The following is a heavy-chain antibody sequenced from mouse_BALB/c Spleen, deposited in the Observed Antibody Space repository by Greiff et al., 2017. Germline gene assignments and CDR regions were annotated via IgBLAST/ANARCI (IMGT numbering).Heavy chain of an antibody. CDR2: IDPENGDT. CDR3: NAYRYGNYRDYYAMDY. CDR1: GFNIKDYY. Sequence: EVQLQQSGAELVRPGASVKLSCTASGFNIKDYYMHWVKQRPEQGLEWIGWIDPENGDTEYAPKFQGKSTMTADTSSNTAYLQLSSLTSEDTAVYYCNAYRYGNYRDYYAMDYWGQGTSVTVSA. V-gene: IGHV14-4*02. D-gene: IGHD2-1*01. J-gene: IGHJ4*01.